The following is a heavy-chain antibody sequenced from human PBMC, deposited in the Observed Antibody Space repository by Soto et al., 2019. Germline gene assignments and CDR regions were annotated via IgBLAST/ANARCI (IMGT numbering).Heavy chain of an antibody. CDR1: GFTFSSYS. D-gene: IGHD2-2*01. V-gene: IGHV3-48*02. CDR3: ARTYVPLKYYYYYYGMDV. CDR2: ISSSSSTI. Sequence: GGSLRLSCAASGFTFSSYSMNWVRQAPGKGLEWVSYISSSSSTIYYADSVKGRFTISRDNAKNSLYLQMNSLRDEDTAVYYCARTYVPLKYYYYYYGMDVWGQGTTVTVSS. J-gene: IGHJ6*02.